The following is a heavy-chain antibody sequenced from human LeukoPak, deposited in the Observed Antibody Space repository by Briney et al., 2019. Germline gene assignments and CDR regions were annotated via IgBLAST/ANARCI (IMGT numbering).Heavy chain of an antibody. D-gene: IGHD6-13*01. J-gene: IGHJ3*02. Sequence: GESLKISCKGSGYSFTTYWIGWVRPMPGKGLEWMGIIYPGDSDTGYSPSFQGQVTISADKSISTAYLQWSSLKASDTAMYYCARSPPIAAAEGDAFDIWGQGTMITVSS. V-gene: IGHV5-51*01. CDR1: GYSFTTYW. CDR2: IYPGDSDT. CDR3: ARSPPIAAAEGDAFDI.